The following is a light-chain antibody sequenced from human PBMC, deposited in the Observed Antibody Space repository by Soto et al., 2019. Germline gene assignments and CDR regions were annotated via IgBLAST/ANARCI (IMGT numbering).Light chain of an antibody. J-gene: IGKJ1*01. CDR2: GAS. CDR1: QNVARN. CDR3: QQYFDWWT. Sequence: EIVLTQSPGTLSLSPGERATLSCRASQNVARNYLAWYQQRPGQAPRLLIYGASTRATGIPARFSGSGSGTAFTLTITSLQSEDFALYYCQQYFDWWTFGQGTKVDIK. V-gene: IGKV3-15*01.